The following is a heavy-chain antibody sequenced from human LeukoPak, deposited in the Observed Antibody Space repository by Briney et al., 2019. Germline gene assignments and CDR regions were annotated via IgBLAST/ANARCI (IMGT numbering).Heavy chain of an antibody. D-gene: IGHD3-22*01. CDR1: GFTFSSYA. J-gene: IGHJ4*02. CDR2: ISDSGGGT. Sequence: GGSLRLSCAASGFTFSSYAMSWVRQAPGKGLEWVSGISDSGGGTYYADSVKGRFTISRDNSKNTLYLQMNSLRAEDTAVYYCAKGAPYYYDSRGYGRWRCYFDYWGQGTLVTVSS. V-gene: IGHV3-23*01. CDR3: AKGAPYYYDSRGYGRWRCYFDY.